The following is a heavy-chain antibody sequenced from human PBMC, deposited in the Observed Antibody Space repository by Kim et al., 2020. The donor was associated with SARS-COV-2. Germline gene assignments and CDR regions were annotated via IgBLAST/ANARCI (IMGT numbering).Heavy chain of an antibody. CDR2: IKQDGSEK. V-gene: IGHV3-7*01. CDR3: ARDLWFGEKHYGAFDI. J-gene: IGHJ3*02. D-gene: IGHD3-10*01. Sequence: GGSLRLSCAASGFTFSSYWMSWVRQAPGKGLEWVANIKQDGSEKYYVDSVKGRFTISRDNAKNSLYLQMNSLRAEDTAVYYCARDLWFGEKHYGAFDIWGQGTMVTVSS. CDR1: GFTFSSYW.